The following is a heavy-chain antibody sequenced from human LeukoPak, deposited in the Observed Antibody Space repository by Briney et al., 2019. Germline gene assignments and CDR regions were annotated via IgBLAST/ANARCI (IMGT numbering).Heavy chain of an antibody. D-gene: IGHD6-13*01. CDR2: INHSGST. J-gene: IGHJ4*02. V-gene: IGHV4-34*01. CDR3: ARPHYSSSWYRGQYYFDY. CDR1: GGSFSGYY. Sequence: PSETLSLTCAVYGGSFSGYYWSWIRQPPGKGLEWIGEINHSGSTNYNPSLKSRVTISVDTSKNQFSLKLSSVTAADTAVYYCARPHYSSSWYRGQYYFDYWGQGTLVTVSS.